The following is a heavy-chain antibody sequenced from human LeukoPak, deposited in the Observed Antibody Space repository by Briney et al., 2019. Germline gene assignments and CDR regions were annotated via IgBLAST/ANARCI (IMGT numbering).Heavy chain of an antibody. D-gene: IGHD3-9*01. V-gene: IGHV3-48*03. J-gene: IGHJ4*02. Sequence: GGSLRLSCEASGFTFSNFAMNWVHQAPGKGLEWISFISSGGTTISYAESVRGRFTISRDNARNSLFLQMNSLRVEDTAVYYCARDLMPYVDPEYFDHWGQGTLVTVSS. CDR3: ARDLMPYVDPEYFDH. CDR1: GFTFSNFA. CDR2: ISSGGTTI.